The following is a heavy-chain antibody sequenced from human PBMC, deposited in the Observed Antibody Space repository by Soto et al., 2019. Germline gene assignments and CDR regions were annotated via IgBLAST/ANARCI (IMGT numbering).Heavy chain of an antibody. D-gene: IGHD6-19*01. J-gene: IGHJ4*02. CDR2: VSGDGSDK. CDR1: GFTLSMYW. CDR3: GRALGYASGAAY. Sequence: EVQLEESGGGLVQPGGSLRLSCAASGFTLSMYWMHWVRQVPGKGLLWVSRVSGDGSDKNYADSVKGRFTISRDNAKTTLYLEMNSLGAEDSAVYYCGRALGYASGAAYWGRGTLVTVSS. V-gene: IGHV3-74*01.